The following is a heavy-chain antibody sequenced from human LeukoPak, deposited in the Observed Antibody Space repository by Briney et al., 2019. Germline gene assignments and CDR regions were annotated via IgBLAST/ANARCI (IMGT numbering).Heavy chain of an antibody. CDR1: GYTFTKHY. D-gene: IGHD1-26*01. CDR3: ARDNSVGDTAWWFDP. J-gene: IGHJ5*02. Sequence: GASVKVSCKASGYTFTKHYMHWVRQAPGQGLEWMGVINPGGSWTSYAQKFQGRVTMTRDMSTSPDYMELSSLRSEDTAVYYCARDNSVGDTAWWFDPWGQGTLVTVSS. CDR2: INPGGSWT. V-gene: IGHV1-46*01.